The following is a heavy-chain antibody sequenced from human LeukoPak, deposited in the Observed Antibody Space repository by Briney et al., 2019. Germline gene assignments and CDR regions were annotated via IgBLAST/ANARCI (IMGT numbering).Heavy chain of an antibody. J-gene: IGHJ1*01. CDR3: ARGAVAGTNEYFQH. Sequence: GESLKISCKGSGYSFTSYWIGRVRQMPGKGLEWMGRIDPSDSYTNYSPSFQGHVTISADKSISTAYLQWSSLKASDTAMYYCARGAVAGTNEYFQHWGQGTQVTVSS. V-gene: IGHV5-10-1*01. D-gene: IGHD6-19*01. CDR1: GYSFTSYW. CDR2: IDPSDSYT.